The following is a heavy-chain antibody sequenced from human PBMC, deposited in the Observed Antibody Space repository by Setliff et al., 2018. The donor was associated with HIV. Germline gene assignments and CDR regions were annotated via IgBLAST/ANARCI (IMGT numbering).Heavy chain of an antibody. Sequence: GGSLRLSCAASEFTFSSYAMHWVRQAPGKGLEWVSVISYDGTNKYYADSVRGRFTISRDNSKKSLYLQMNDLRPGDTALYFCAKDWREGCAESRCHSYYYMDVWGQGTTVTVSS. V-gene: IGHV3-30*14. J-gene: IGHJ6*03. D-gene: IGHD3-3*01. CDR1: EFTFSSYA. CDR3: AKDWREGCAESRCHSYYYMDV. CDR2: ISYDGTNK.